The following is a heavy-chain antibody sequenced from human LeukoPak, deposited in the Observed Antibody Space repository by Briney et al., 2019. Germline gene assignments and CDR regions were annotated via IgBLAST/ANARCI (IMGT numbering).Heavy chain of an antibody. V-gene: IGHV3-53*01. CDR3: AELGITMIGGV. J-gene: IGHJ6*04. CDR1: GFTVSSID. CDR2: IYGGGNT. D-gene: IGHD3-10*02. Sequence: GGSLRLSCAASGFTVSSIDMSWVRQAPGKGLEWISVIYGGGNTRYYADSVKGRFTISRDNSKNTLYLQMNSLRAEDTAVYHCAELGITMIGGVWGKGTTVTISS.